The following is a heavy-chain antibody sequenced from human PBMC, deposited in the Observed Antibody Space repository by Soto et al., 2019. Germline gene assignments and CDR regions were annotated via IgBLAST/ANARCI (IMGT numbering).Heavy chain of an antibody. D-gene: IGHD7-27*01. Sequence: SXKVSFKASGYTXSSYAMHLVRQAPGQRLEWMGWINAGYGNTKSSQKFQDRVTISREKSASTAYMEMTSMRSEDTAVYYCARDTGDGTFDFWGQGTLGTVSS. V-gene: IGHV1-3*01. CDR3: ARDTGDGTFDF. J-gene: IGHJ4*02. CDR2: INAGYGNT. CDR1: GYTXSSYA.